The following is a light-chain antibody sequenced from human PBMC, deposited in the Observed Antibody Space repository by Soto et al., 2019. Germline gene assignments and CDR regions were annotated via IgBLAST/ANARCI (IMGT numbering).Light chain of an antibody. V-gene: IGKV3-20*01. CDR2: GAS. J-gene: IGKJ2*01. CDR3: QQYPGYT. CDR1: QSVSSSY. Sequence: DIVLTPSPGTLSLSPGERATLSCRASQSVSSSYLAWYQQKPGQAPRLLIYGASSRATPIPDRFSGSGSGTDFTLTISRLEPEDFAVYYCQQYPGYTFGQGTKLEIK.